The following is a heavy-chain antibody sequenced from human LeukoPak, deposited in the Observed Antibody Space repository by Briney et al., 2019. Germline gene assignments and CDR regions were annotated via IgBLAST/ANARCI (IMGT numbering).Heavy chain of an antibody. CDR3: ATDRDNSDWQKRFDS. D-gene: IGHD2-21*02. CDR1: GFTFSTYW. CDR2: INQDASEI. J-gene: IGHJ4*02. V-gene: IGHV3-7*01. Sequence: QTGGSLRLSCAASGFTFSTYWVNWYRQAPGKGLEWVGNINQDASEINYVDSVRGRFTISRDNAKNSLHLQMNSLRAEDTAVYYCATDRDNSDWQKRFDSWGQGTLVTVSS.